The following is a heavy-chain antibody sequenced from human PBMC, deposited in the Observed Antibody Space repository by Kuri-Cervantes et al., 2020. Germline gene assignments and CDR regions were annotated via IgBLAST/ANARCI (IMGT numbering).Heavy chain of an antibody. Sequence: ASVKVSCKASGYTFTSYYMHWVRQAPGQGLEWMGIINPSGGSTSYAQKFQGRVTMTRDTSTSTVCMELSSLRSEDTAVYYCARAGLSQEMATPFDYWGQGTLVTVSS. CDR1: GYTFTSYY. CDR3: ARAGLSQEMATPFDY. V-gene: IGHV1-46*01. J-gene: IGHJ4*02. CDR2: INPSGGST. D-gene: IGHD5-24*01.